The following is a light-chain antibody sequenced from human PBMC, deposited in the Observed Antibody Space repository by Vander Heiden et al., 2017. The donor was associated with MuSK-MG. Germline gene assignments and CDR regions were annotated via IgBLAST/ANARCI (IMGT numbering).Light chain of an antibody. V-gene: IGKV1-9*01. CDR2: AAS. CDR1: QDINNY. J-gene: IGKJ2*01. Sequence: DIQLTQSPPFLSASVGDRVTITCRASQDINNYLAWYQQEPGKAPKRLIYAASTLQRGVPSRFSGSRSGTEFTLTINSLQPEDFATYYCQQYYSNPRTFGQGTKVEI. CDR3: QQYYSNPRT.